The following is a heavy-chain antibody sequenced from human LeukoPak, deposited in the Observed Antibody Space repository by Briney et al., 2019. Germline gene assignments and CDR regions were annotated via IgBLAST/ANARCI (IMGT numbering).Heavy chain of an antibody. J-gene: IGHJ4*02. CDR1: GGSISSYY. CDR2: IYYSGST. D-gene: IGHD6-13*01. Sequence: SETLSLTCTVSGGSISSYYWSWLRQPPGKGLEWIGYIYYSGSTNYNPSLKSRVTISVDTSKNQFSLKLSSVTAADTAVYYCARSSIAAPPWGFDYWGQGTLVTVSS. V-gene: IGHV4-59*01. CDR3: ARSSIAAPPWGFDY.